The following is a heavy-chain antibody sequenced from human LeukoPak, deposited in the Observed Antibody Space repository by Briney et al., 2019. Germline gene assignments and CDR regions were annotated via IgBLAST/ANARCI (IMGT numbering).Heavy chain of an antibody. Sequence: GESLKISCKGSGYSFTSYWIGWVRQMPGKGLEWRGIIYPGDSDTSYSPSFQGPVPISADKSISTAYLQWSSLKASDTAMYYCARWAGYSGSYPDHWGQGTLVTVSS. V-gene: IGHV5-51*01. J-gene: IGHJ5*02. CDR1: GYSFTSYW. D-gene: IGHD1-26*01. CDR2: IYPGDSDT. CDR3: ARWAGYSGSYPDH.